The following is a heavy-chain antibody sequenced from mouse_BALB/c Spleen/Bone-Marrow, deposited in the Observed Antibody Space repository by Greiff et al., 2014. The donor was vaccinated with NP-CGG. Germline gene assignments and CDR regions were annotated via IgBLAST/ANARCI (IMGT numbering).Heavy chain of an antibody. CDR3: AREGGTGFAS. J-gene: IGHJ3*01. Sequence: VQRVESGPGLVAPSQSLSITCTVSGFSLTNYGVHWVRQPPGKGLEWLGVIWAGGSTNYNSAIMSRLSIIKDNTKSQVFLQMNRLQTDDTAMYYCAREGGTGFASWGQGTLVTVSA. CDR1: GFSLTNYG. V-gene: IGHV2-9*02. CDR2: IWAGGST. D-gene: IGHD4-1*01.